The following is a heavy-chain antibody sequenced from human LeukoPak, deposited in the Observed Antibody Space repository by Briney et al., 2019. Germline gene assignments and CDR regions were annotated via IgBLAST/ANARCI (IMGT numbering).Heavy chain of an antibody. V-gene: IGHV3-21*01. Sequence: GGSLRLSCAASGFTFSSYSMNWVRQAPGKGLEWVSSISSSSSYIYYADSVKGRFTISRDNAENSLYLQMNSLRAEDTAVYYCARDSSYGASRGGAFDIWGQGTMVTVSS. J-gene: IGHJ3*02. D-gene: IGHD4-17*01. CDR3: ARDSSYGASRGGAFDI. CDR1: GFTFSSYS. CDR2: ISSSSSYI.